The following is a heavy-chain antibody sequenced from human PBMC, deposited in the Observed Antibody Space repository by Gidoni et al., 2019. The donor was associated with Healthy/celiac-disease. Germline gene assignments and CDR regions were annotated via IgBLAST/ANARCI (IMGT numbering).Heavy chain of an antibody. CDR1: VVPISSSNW. D-gene: IGHD4-4*01. V-gene: IGHV4-4*02. J-gene: IGHJ4*02. CDR3: ASLHEATVTTGR. CDR2: IYHSGST. Sequence: QLHLQDSGPGLVKPSGTLSLPCAVPVVPISSSNWWSWVRQPPGKGLEWIGEIYHSGSTNYNPSLKSRVTISVDKSKNQFSLNLSSVTAADTAVYYCASLHEATVTTGRWGQGTLVTVSS.